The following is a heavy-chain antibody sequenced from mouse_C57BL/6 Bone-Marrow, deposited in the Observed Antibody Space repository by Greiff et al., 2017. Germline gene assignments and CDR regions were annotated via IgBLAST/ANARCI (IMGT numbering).Heavy chain of an antibody. CDR1: GYAFTNYL. Sequence: QVQLQQSGAELVRPGTSVKVSCKASGYAFTNYLIEWVKQRPGQGLEWIGVINPGSGGTNYNEKFKGKATLTADKSSSTAYMQLSSLTSEDSAVYFCARRRLRYAMDYWGQGTSVTVSS. CDR3: ARRRLRYAMDY. J-gene: IGHJ4*01. D-gene: IGHD1-1*01. V-gene: IGHV1-54*01. CDR2: INPGSGGT.